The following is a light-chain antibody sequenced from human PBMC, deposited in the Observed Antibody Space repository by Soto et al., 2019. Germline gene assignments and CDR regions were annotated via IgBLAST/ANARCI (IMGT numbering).Light chain of an antibody. CDR1: QGISSY. J-gene: IGKJ4*01. CDR2: AAS. Sequence: DIQLTQSPSFLSASVGDRVTITCRASQGISSYLAWYQQKPGKAPKLLIYAASTLQSGVPSRFSGSGSGTEFTLTISSLQPEDFSTYYCQQLNRYPLTFGGGTKVESK. V-gene: IGKV1-9*01. CDR3: QQLNRYPLT.